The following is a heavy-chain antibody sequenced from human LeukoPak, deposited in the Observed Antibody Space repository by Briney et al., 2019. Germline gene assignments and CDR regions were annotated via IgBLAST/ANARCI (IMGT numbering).Heavy chain of an antibody. D-gene: IGHD1-26*01. J-gene: IGHJ4*02. CDR3: ASTPWGSYSGSYGEDY. V-gene: IGHV3-21*01. CDR1: GFTFSSYS. CDR2: ISSSSSYI. Sequence: GGSLRLSCAASGFTFSSYSMNWVHQAPGKGLEWVSSISSSSSYIYYADSVKGRFTISRDNAKNSLYLQMNSLRAEDTAVYYCASTPWGSYSGSYGEDYWGQGTLVTVSS.